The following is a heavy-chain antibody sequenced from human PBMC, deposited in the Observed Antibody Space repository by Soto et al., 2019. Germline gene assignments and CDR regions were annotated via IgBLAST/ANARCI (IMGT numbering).Heavy chain of an antibody. CDR1: GYIFSNYY. J-gene: IGHJ4*01. V-gene: IGHV1-46*03. CDR2: SYPSGGAT. D-gene: IGHD5-12*01. CDR3: AREPPEGYRLYY. Sequence: ASVKVSCKAFGYIFSNYYMHWLRQAPGHGLEWMGISYPSGGATIYAQNFQDRVTMTRDTSTNTVYMELSSLRSEDSAVYYCAREPPEGYRLYYWGQ.